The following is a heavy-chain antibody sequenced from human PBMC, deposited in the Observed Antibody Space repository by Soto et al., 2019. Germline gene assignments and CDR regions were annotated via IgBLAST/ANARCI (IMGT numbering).Heavy chain of an antibody. CDR3: ARDHGYYGDYPRSYNWFDP. CDR2: INHSGST. CDR1: GGSFSGYY. Sequence: SETLSLTCAVYGGSFSGYYWSWIRQPPGKGLEWIGEINHSGSTNYNPSLKSRVTISVDTSKNQFSLKLSSVTAADTAVYYCARDHGYYGDYPRSYNWFDPWGQGTLVTVSS. V-gene: IGHV4-34*01. J-gene: IGHJ5*02. D-gene: IGHD4-17*01.